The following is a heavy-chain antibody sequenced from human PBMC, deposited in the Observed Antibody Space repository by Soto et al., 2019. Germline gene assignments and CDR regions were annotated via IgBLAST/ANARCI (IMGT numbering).Heavy chain of an antibody. CDR1: GGSISSYY. D-gene: IGHD3-22*01. CDR2: IYTSGST. J-gene: IGHJ4*02. CDR3: ARGVEYYDSSGYYYGVYFDY. V-gene: IGHV4-4*07. Sequence: SETLSLTCTVSGGSISSYYWSWIRQPAGKGLEWIGRIYTSGSTNYNPSLKSRVTMSVDTSKNQFSLKLSSVTAADTAVYYCARGVEYYDSSGYYYGVYFDYWGQGTLVTVSS.